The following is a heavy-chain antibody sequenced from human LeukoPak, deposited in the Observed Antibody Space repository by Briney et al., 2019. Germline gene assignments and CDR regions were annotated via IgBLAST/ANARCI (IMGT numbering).Heavy chain of an antibody. J-gene: IGHJ4*02. V-gene: IGHV1-18*01. CDR3: ARDPRNYYDSSGPPPLDY. CDR2: ISAYNGNT. CDR1: GYTFTSYG. Sequence: ASVKVSCKASGYTFTSYGISWVRQAPGQGLEWMGWISAYNGNTNYAQKLQGRVTMTTDTSTSTAYMELSSLRSEDTAVYYCARDPRNYYDSSGPPPLDYWGQGTLVTVSS. D-gene: IGHD3-22*01.